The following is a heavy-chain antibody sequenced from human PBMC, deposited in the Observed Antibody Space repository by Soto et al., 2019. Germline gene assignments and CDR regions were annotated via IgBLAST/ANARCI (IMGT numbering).Heavy chain of an antibody. D-gene: IGHD4-17*01. V-gene: IGHV4-59*13. CDR1: GGSISTYY. J-gene: IGHJ4*02. CDR3: ARHTVTIRHGFDY. Sequence: QVQLQESGPGLVKPSETLSLTCTVSGGSISTYYWDWIRQPPGKELEWIGYTHYSGNTNYHPSLRSRVTISLDTSRNKFSLKLSSVPAADTATDYCARHTVTIRHGFDYWGPGALVTVSS. CDR2: THYSGNT.